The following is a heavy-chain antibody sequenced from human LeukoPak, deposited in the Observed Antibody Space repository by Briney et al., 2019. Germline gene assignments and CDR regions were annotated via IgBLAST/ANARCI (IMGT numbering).Heavy chain of an antibody. J-gene: IGHJ6*04. Sequence: GGSLRLSCAASGFTFSSYRMHWVRQAPGKGLEWVSSISTSSSYTYYADSVKGRFTISRDNAKNSLYLQMNSLRAEDTAVYYCAELGITMIGGVWGKGTTVTISS. CDR2: ISTSSSYT. V-gene: IGHV3-21*01. CDR3: AELGITMIGGV. CDR1: GFTFSSYR. D-gene: IGHD3-10*02.